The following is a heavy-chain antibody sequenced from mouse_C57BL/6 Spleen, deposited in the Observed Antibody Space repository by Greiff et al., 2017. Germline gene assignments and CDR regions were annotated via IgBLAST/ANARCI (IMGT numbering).Heavy chain of an antibody. D-gene: IGHD4-1*01. Sequence: EVQVVESGGGLVQPKGSLKLSCAASGFSFNTYAMNWVRQAPGKGLEWVARIRSKSNNYATYYADSVKDRFTISRDDSESMLYLQMNNLKTEDTAMYYGVRRGTGTELAYWGQGTLVTVSA. V-gene: IGHV10-1*01. CDR2: IRSKSNNYAT. CDR3: VRRGTGTELAY. J-gene: IGHJ3*01. CDR1: GFSFNTYA.